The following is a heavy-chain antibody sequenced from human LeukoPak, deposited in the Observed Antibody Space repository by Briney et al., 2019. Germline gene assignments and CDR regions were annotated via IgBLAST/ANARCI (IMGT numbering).Heavy chain of an antibody. CDR3: AARYCSSTSCYFLSYFQH. D-gene: IGHD2-2*01. V-gene: IGHV3-48*01. CDR1: GFTFSSYS. Sequence: GGSLRLSCAASGFTFSSYSMNWVRQAPGKGLEWVSYISSSSSTIYYADSVKGRFTISRDNAKNSLYLQMNSLRAEDTAVYYCAARYCSSTSCYFLSYFQHWGQGTLVTVSS. CDR2: ISSSSSTI. J-gene: IGHJ1*01.